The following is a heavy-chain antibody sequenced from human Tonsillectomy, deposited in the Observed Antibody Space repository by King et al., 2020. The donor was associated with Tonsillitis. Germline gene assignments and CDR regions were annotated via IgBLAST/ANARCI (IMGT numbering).Heavy chain of an antibody. V-gene: IGHV3-23*04. Sequence: QLVQSGGGLVQPGGSLRLSCAASGFTFSSYAMSWVRQAPGKGLEWVSAISGGGGSTDYADSVKGRFTISRDNSKNKLYLQMNSLRAEDTAVYYCANSPSGYDSIDYWGQGTLVTVSS. CDR1: GFTFSSYA. D-gene: IGHD5-12*01. CDR3: ANSPSGYDSIDY. CDR2: ISGGGGST. J-gene: IGHJ4*02.